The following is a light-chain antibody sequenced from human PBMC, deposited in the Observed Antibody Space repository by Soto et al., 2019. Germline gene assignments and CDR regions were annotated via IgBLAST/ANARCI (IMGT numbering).Light chain of an antibody. CDR3: QKYDTAPQT. V-gene: IGKV1-27*01. J-gene: IGKJ1*01. CDR2: AAS. CDR1: QGIIDY. Sequence: DIQMTQSPSSLSASVGDTVTITCRASQGIIDYLAWFQQRPGKAPKFLIYAASTLQTGVPSRFSGSGAGTDFTLTIRSLQPEDVATYYCQKYDTAPQTFGPGTRVEI.